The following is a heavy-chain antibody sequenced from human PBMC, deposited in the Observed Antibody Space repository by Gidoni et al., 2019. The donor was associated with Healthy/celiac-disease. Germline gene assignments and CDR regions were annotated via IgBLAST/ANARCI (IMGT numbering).Heavy chain of an antibody. CDR1: DYTFPSYA. D-gene: IGHD2-2*01. CDR2: INAGNGNT. Sequence: QVQLVQSGAEVKKPGASVKVSCKASDYTFPSYAMQWVRQDAGQRLEWMGWINAGNGNTKYSQKFQGRVTITRDTSASTAYMELSSLRSEDTAVYYCARDRVVPAAMGFDYWGQGTLVTVSS. J-gene: IGHJ4*02. V-gene: IGHV1-3*01. CDR3: ARDRVVPAAMGFDY.